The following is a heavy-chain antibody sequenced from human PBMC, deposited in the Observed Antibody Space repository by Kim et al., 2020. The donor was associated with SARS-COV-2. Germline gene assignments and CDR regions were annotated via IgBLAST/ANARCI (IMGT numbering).Heavy chain of an antibody. Sequence: GGSLRLSCAASGFTFSSYWMHWVRQAPGKGLVWVSRINSDGSSTSYADSVKGRFTISRDNAKNTLYLQMNSLRAEDTAVYYCASSSPLIVGASAGAFDIWGQGTMVTVSS. CDR1: GFTFSSYW. CDR2: INSDGSST. CDR3: ASSSPLIVGASAGAFDI. D-gene: IGHD1-26*01. V-gene: IGHV3-74*01. J-gene: IGHJ3*02.